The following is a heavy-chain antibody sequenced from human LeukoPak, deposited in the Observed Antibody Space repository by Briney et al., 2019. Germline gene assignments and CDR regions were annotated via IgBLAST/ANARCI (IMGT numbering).Heavy chain of an antibody. D-gene: IGHD3-3*01. Sequence: GGSLRLSCASSGLTFTSHAMNWVRQAPGKGREWVSVISGSGDSTNYADSVKGRFTVSRDNSKNILYLQMNILRAEDTAVYYCAKGETYYDFWSGYTSLKWFDPWGQGTLVTVSS. CDR3: AKGETYYDFWSGYTSLKWFDP. J-gene: IGHJ5*02. CDR1: GLTFTSHA. CDR2: ISGSGDST. V-gene: IGHV3-23*01.